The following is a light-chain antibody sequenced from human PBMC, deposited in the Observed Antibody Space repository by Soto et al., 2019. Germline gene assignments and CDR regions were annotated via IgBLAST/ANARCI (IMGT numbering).Light chain of an antibody. CDR2: GAS. CDR3: QQYGSSPPRT. Sequence: EIVLTQSPGTLSLSPGERATPSCRASQSVSNDFLAWYQQKPGQAPRLLIYGASTRATDVPDRFSGSGSGADFTLSISRLEPEDFAVYYCQQYGSSPPRTFGQGTKVDIK. V-gene: IGKV3-20*01. J-gene: IGKJ1*01. CDR1: QSVSNDF.